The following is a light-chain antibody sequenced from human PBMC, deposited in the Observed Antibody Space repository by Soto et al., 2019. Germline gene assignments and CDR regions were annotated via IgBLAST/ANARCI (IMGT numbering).Light chain of an antibody. V-gene: IGKV3-15*01. CDR2: GAS. CDR3: HQYNAWFLWT. CDR1: QSVGSN. Sequence: EIVMTQSPATLSVAPGERVTLSCRASQSVGSNVAWYQLIPCQAPSLLIYGASARAAGIPARFSGSASGTAFTLPIRCLQSEDVAVYYCHQYNAWFLWTLGPGTKAEIK. J-gene: IGKJ1*01.